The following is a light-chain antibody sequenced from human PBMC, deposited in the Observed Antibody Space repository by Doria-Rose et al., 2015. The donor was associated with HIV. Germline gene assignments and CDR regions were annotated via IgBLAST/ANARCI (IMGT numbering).Light chain of an antibody. CDR3: HQYGTSWT. CDR2: DGS. J-gene: IGKJ1*01. Sequence: TQSPGTLSLSPGERATLFCRASQSFSSTYLAWYQQKPGQAPSLLIYDGSTTATGIPDRFSASGSGTDFTLTINRLEPEDFALYYCHQYGTSWTFGQGTKVEI. CDR1: QSFSSTY. V-gene: IGKV3-20*01.